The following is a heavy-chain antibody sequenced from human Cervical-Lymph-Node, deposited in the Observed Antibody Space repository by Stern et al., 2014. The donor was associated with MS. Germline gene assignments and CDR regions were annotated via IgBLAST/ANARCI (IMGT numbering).Heavy chain of an antibody. D-gene: IGHD6-19*01. V-gene: IGHV4-61*02. CDR1: GGSITSGTYY. CDR2: IYTSGNT. J-gene: IGHJ5*02. Sequence: QVQLQESGPGLVKPSQTLSLSCTVSGGSITSGTYYWSWIRQPAGKGLEWIGRIYTSGNTVYNPYLQSRLTIAVATSKNQYSLSLASVTAADTAVYYCARESVAADNNWFDPWGQGTLVAVSS. CDR3: ARESVAADNNWFDP.